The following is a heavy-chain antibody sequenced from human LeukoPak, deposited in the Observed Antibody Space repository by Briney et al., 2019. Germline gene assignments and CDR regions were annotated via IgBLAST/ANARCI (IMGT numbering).Heavy chain of an antibody. J-gene: IGHJ5*02. CDR2: INPSGGST. Sequence: ASVKVSCKASGYTFTSYYMHWVRQAPGQGLEWMGIINPSGGSTSYAQKFQGRVTMTRDMSTSTVYMELSSLRSEDTAVYYCARRGTVYWFDPWGQGTLVTVSS. CDR1: GYTFTSYY. CDR3: ARRGTVYWFDP. D-gene: IGHD2-8*02. V-gene: IGHV1-46*01.